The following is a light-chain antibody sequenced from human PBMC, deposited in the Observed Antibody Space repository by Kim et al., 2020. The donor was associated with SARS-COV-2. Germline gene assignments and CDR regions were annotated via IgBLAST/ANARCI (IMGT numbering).Light chain of an antibody. CDR1: QSVGSN. CDR3: QHYNNWCT. V-gene: IGKV3-15*01. J-gene: IGKJ2*02. Sequence: LPVSPGERATLSCRVSQSVGSNLAWYQQKLGQAPRRLIYDASTRATGIPARFSGSGSGTEFTLTISSLQSEDFAVYYCQHYNNWCTFGQGTKLEI. CDR2: DAS.